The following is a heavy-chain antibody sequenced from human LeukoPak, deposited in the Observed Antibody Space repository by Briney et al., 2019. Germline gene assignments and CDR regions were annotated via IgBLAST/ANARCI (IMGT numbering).Heavy chain of an antibody. CDR2: IKQDGSEK. CDR3: AKYARGPLD. V-gene: IGHV3-7*01. Sequence: GGSLRLSCAASGFTFTNYWMSWVRQAPGKGLECVANIKQDGSEKNYVDSVKGRFTTSRDNAKNSLYLQMNSLRAEDTAVYYCAKYARGPLDWGQGTLVTVSS. D-gene: IGHD6-6*01. J-gene: IGHJ4*02. CDR1: GFTFTNYW.